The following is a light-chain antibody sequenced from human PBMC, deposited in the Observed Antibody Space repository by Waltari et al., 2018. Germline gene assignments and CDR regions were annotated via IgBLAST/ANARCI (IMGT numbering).Light chain of an antibody. CDR2: EVI. CDR3: SSYTTSSAPGV. V-gene: IGLV2-14*01. CDR1: DRDVGSYDF. Sequence: QSALTQPASVSGSPGQSITISCPGPDRDVGSYDFVSGYQQHPGKAPHLIIYEVINRPSGISNRFSASKSGNTASLTISGLQAEDEADYYCSSYTTSSAPGVFGTGTRVTVL. J-gene: IGLJ1*01.